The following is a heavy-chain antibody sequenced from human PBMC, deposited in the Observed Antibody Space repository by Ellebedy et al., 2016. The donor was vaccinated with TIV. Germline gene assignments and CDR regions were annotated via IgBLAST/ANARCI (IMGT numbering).Heavy chain of an antibody. J-gene: IGHJ6*02. V-gene: IGHV1-2*04. CDR3: ARDQMELDYYYGMDV. D-gene: IGHD1-1*01. CDR2: INPNSGGT. CDR1: GYTFTGYY. Sequence: ASVKVSXXASGYTFTGYYMHWVRQAPGQGLEWMGWINPNSGGTNYAQKFQGWVTMTRDTSISTAYMELSRLRSDDTAVYYCARDQMELDYYYGMDVWGQGTTVTVSS.